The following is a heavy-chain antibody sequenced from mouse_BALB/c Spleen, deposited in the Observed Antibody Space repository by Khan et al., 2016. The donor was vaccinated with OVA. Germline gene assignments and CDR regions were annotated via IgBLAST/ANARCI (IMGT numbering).Heavy chain of an antibody. J-gene: IGHJ4*01. CDR3: ARQPGYYEESAMDY. CDR2: ISSGGSYT. CDR1: GFTFSSYG. V-gene: IGHV5-6*01. Sequence: EVQVVESGGDLVKPGGSLKLSCAASGFTFSSYGMSWVRQTPDKRLEWVATISSGGSYTYYPDSLKGRFTISRDNAQNTLYLQMSSLKSEDTAIYYCARQPGYYEESAMDYWGQGTSVTVSS. D-gene: IGHD2-3*01.